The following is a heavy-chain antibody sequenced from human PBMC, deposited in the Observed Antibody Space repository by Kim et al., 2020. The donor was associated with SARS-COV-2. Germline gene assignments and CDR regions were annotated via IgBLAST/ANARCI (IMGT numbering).Heavy chain of an antibody. CDR2: IYHSGST. CDR3: ARDLVVVPAANPGAFDI. J-gene: IGHJ3*02. Sequence: SETLSLTCAVSGGSISSSNWWSWVRQPPGKGLEWIGEIYHSGSTNYNPSLKSRVTISVDKSKNQFSLKLSSVTAADTAVYYCARDLVVVPAANPGAFDIWGQGTMVTVSS. CDR1: GGSISSSNW. V-gene: IGHV4-4*02. D-gene: IGHD2-2*01.